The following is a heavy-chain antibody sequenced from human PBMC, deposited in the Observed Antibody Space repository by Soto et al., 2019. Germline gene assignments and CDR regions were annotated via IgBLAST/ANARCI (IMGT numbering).Heavy chain of an antibody. V-gene: IGHV4-59*08. CDR2: IYYSGST. CDR3: ARHHLRAYYYYYMDV. D-gene: IGHD3-16*01. J-gene: IGHJ6*03. CDR1: GGSISSYY. Sequence: SETLSLTCTVSGGSISSYYWSWIRQPPGKGLEWIGYIYYSGSTNYNPSLKSRVTISVDTSKNQFSLKLSSVTAADTAVYYCARHHLRAYYYYYMDVCGKGTTVTVSS.